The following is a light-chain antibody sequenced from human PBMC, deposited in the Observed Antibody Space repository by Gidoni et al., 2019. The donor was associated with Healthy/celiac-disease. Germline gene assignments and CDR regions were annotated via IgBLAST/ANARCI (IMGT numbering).Light chain of an antibody. Sequence: QSVLTHPPSVSGDPGQRVTISCPGRSSTIGAGYDVHWYQQLPGTAHKLLIYGNRNRPPGVPDRFSGSKSGTSASLAITGLQAEDEADYYCQSYDSSLSGSHVVFGGGTKLTVL. CDR1: SSTIGAGYD. J-gene: IGLJ2*01. CDR2: GNR. CDR3: QSYDSSLSGSHVV. V-gene: IGLV1-40*01.